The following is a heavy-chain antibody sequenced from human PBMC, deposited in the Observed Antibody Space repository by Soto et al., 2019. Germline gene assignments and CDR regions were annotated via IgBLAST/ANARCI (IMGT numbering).Heavy chain of an antibody. CDR2: IYYSGST. D-gene: IGHD2-8*01. CDR1: GGSISSGDYY. CDR3: AGNGDIVLGPEYFQH. J-gene: IGHJ1*01. V-gene: IGHV4-30-4*01. Sequence: PSETLSLTCTVSGGSISSGDYYWSWIRQPPGKGLEWIGYIYYSGSTYYNPSLKSRVTISVDTSKNQFSLKLSSVTAADTAVYYCAGNGDIVLGPEYFQHWGQGTLVTVSS.